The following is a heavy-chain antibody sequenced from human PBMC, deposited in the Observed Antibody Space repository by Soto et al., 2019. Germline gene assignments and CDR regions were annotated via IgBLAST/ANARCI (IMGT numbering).Heavy chain of an antibody. J-gene: IGHJ6*02. D-gene: IGHD3-3*01. CDR3: ARDEFGKDYDFWRGYSNYYGMDV. Sequence: QVQLVQSGAEVKKPGSSVKVSCKASGGTFSSYAISWVRQAPGQGLEWMGGIIPICGTANYAQKFQGRVTITADESTRTAYMELSSLSSEDPAVYYCARDEFGKDYDFWRGYSNYYGMDVWGQGTTVTVSS. V-gene: IGHV1-69*12. CDR2: IIPICGTA. CDR1: GGTFSSYA.